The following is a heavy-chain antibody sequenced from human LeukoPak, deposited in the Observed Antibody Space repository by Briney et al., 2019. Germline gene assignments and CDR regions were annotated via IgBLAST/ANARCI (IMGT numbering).Heavy chain of an antibody. CDR1: GGSISSYY. Sequence: SETLSLTCTVSGGSISSYYWSWIRQPPGKGLEWIGYIYYSGSTNYNPSLKSRVTISVDTSKNQFSLKPSSVTAADTAVYYCARVVRAAAGKGAFDYWGQGTLVTVSS. CDR3: ARVVRAAAGKGAFDY. J-gene: IGHJ4*02. D-gene: IGHD6-13*01. V-gene: IGHV4-59*13. CDR2: IYYSGST.